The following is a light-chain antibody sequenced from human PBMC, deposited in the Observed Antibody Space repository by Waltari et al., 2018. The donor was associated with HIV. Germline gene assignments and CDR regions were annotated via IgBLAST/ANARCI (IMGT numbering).Light chain of an antibody. CDR3: SSYAMTTTVL. J-gene: IGLJ2*01. CDR2: ELS. Sequence: SALTQPASVSGSPGQSIHISCTGTRRTVGGDTYVSWYQHHPGKAPNLMIYELSNWTSGVSGRFSGSKSGNTASLTISGLQAEDEADYFCSSYAMTTTVLFGGGTKLTVL. CDR1: RRTVGGDTY. V-gene: IGLV2-14*01.